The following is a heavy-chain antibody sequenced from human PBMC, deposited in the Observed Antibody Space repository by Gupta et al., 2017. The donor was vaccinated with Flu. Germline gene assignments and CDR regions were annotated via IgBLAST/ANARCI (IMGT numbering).Heavy chain of an antibody. CDR1: GFSVRTFA. V-gene: IGHV3-23*01. CDR3: VKYTLGDQPY. CDR2: ISNGDRNT. J-gene: IGHJ4*02. D-gene: IGHD4-17*01. Sequence: GFSVRTFARLWVRPGPGKGLEGFSTISNGDRNTYYAYPVKGRFTISRDNSKGTLFLQMNSLRVEDSAVYYCVKYTLGDQPYWGRGTLVTVSS.